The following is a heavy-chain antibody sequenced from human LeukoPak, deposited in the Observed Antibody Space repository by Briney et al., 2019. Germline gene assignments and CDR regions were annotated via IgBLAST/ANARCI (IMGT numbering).Heavy chain of an antibody. Sequence: PGGSLRLSCAASGFTFSSYEMNWVRQAPGKGLEWVSYISSSGSTIYYADSLKGRFTISRDNAKNSLFLQMNSLRAEDTAVYYCARHRSGGSQDDAFDIWGQGTMVTVSS. D-gene: IGHD2-15*01. J-gene: IGHJ3*02. CDR3: ARHRSGGSQDDAFDI. CDR2: ISSSGSTI. V-gene: IGHV3-48*03. CDR1: GFTFSSYE.